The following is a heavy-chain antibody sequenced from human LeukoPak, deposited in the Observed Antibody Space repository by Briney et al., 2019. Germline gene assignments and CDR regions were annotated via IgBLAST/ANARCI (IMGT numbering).Heavy chain of an antibody. CDR1: SGSISSSSYY. V-gene: IGHV4-39*01. Sequence: SETLSLTCSVSSGSISSSSYYWGWIRQPPGKGLEWIGSIYYSGSTNYNPYLKRRVTISIDTSKNQFSLKLASVTAADTAVYYCARHFIGYYDSSGYVQHWGQGTLVTVSS. CDR2: IYYSGST. CDR3: ARHFIGYYDSSGYVQH. J-gene: IGHJ1*01. D-gene: IGHD3-22*01.